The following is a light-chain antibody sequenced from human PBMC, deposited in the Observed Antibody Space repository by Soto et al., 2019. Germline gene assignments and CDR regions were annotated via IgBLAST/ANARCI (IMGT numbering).Light chain of an antibody. V-gene: IGKV3-20*01. Sequence: EIVLTQSPDALSLSPGGSAALSCRSTESIDSNFLAWYQQKPGQAPRLLIYAASSRATGIPDRFSGSGSGTDFTLFISRLEPEDFAVYYCHQYGSSRWTFGQGTK. CDR2: AAS. CDR3: HQYGSSRWT. J-gene: IGKJ1*01. CDR1: ESIDSNF.